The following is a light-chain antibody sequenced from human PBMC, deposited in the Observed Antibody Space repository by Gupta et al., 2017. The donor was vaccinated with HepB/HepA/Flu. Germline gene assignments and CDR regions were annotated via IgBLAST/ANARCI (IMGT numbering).Light chain of an antibody. CDR2: AVS. J-gene: IGKJ4*01. CDR1: QDIRYY. CDR3: QQYGNLPLT. Sequence: DIQMTQSPTALSASVGDRVTISCPASQDIRYYLNWYQQKPGKAPKLLIYAVSNLTTGVPSRFTGSGSGTDFTFTISRLQPEDIATYFCQQYGNLPLTFGGGTKVEFE. V-gene: IGKV1-33*01.